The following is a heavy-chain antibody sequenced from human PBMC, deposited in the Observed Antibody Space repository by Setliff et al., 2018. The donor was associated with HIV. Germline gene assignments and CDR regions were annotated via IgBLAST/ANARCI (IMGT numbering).Heavy chain of an antibody. D-gene: IGHD2-2*01. J-gene: IGHJ5*02. V-gene: IGHV4-59*02. CDR1: GASVNYST. CDR3: ARGGTSSNWFGP. Sequence: PSETLSLTCSVSGASVNYSTWSWIRQAPGKGLQWIGFIYNSVTTNYNPSLKSRATISLDTSKNQFSLKLTSVTAADTAVYYCARGGTSSNWFGPWGQGTLVTVSS. CDR2: IYNSVTT.